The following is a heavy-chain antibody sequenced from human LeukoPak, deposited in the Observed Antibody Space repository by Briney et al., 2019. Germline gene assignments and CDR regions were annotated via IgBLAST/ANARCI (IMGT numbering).Heavy chain of an antibody. CDR2: IYYSGST. CDR1: GGSISSSYYY. J-gene: IGHJ4*02. Sequence: SETLSLTCTVSGGSISSSYYYWGWIRQPPGKGLEWIGSIYYSGSTYYNPSLKSRVTISVDTSKNQFSLKLSSVTAADTAVYYCARVGYYFWYYFDYWGQGTLVTVSS. V-gene: IGHV4-39*07. CDR3: ARVGYYFWYYFDY. D-gene: IGHD3-22*01.